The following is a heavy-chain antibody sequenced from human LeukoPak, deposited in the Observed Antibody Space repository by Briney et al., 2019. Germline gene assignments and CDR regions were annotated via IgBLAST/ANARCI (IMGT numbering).Heavy chain of an antibody. D-gene: IGHD3-16*02. V-gene: IGHV4-39*01. CDR3: ARTLGWASSRYPFDG. CDR2: MYYSGNT. Sequence: SETLSLTCTVCGGSISSSNYYWGWIRQPPGKGLEWIGSMYYSGNTDYNPSLKSRVTISVDTSKNQFSLKVNSVTAADTAVYSCARTLGWASSRYPFDGWGQGTLVTVSS. CDR1: GGSISSSNYY. J-gene: IGHJ4*02.